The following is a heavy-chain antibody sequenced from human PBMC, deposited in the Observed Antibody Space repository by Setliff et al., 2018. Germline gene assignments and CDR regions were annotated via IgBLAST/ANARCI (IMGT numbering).Heavy chain of an antibody. J-gene: IGHJ6*02. D-gene: IGHD3-10*01. Sequence: GGSLRLSCAASGFTFSSFWMAWVRQSPGRGLEWVANINQDGSEKYYVDSVKGRFTISRDNAKNSLSLQMNSLRTEDTAVYYCARDGVFYAMDFWGQGTTVTVSS. V-gene: IGHV3-7*01. CDR3: ARDGVFYAMDF. CDR2: INQDGSEK. CDR1: GFTFSSFW.